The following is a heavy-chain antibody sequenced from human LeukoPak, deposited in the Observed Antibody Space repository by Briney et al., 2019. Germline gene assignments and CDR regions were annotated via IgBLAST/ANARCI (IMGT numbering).Heavy chain of an antibody. CDR3: AKILYSSNIDY. D-gene: IGHD6-19*01. Sequence: PSETLSLTCTVSGGSISNYYWNWIRQPPGKGLGCIGSIFYTGRSYYNPSLKRRVTISVDTSKNQFSLKLSSVTAADTAVYYCAKILYSSNIDYWGQGTLVTVSS. J-gene: IGHJ4*02. V-gene: IGHV4-59*12. CDR2: IFYTGRS. CDR1: GGSISNYY.